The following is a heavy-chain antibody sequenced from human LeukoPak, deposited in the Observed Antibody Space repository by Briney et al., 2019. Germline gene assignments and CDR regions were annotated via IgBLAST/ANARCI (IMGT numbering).Heavy chain of an antibody. CDR3: ARVSTDYYYYYGMDV. Sequence: SETLSLTCAVYGGSFSGYYWSWIRQPPGKGLEWIGEINHSGSTNYNPSLKSRVTISVDTSKNQFSLKLSSVTAADTAVYYCARVSTDYYYYYGMDVWGQGTTVTVS. D-gene: IGHD1-26*01. V-gene: IGHV4-34*01. CDR2: INHSGST. J-gene: IGHJ6*02. CDR1: GGSFSGYY.